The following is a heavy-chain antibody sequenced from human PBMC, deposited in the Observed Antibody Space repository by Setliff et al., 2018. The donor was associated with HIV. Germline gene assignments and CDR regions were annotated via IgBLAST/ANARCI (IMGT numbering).Heavy chain of an antibody. CDR1: EFTFSNAW. Sequence: PGGSLRLSCAVSEFTFSNAWMSWVRQAPGKGLEWVGRIKSKTDGGTTEYAAPVRGRFTISRDDSKDTLYLQMSGLKTDDTAVYYCATDENNYGNIFDYWGQGTLVTVSS. V-gene: IGHV3-15*01. J-gene: IGHJ4*02. CDR3: ATDENNYGNIFDY. CDR2: IKSKTDGGTT. D-gene: IGHD5-18*01.